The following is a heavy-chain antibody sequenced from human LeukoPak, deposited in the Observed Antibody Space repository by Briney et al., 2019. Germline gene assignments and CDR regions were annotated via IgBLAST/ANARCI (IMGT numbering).Heavy chain of an antibody. CDR1: GFTFSSYA. J-gene: IGHJ6*02. CDR2: ISYDGSNK. Sequence: PGGSLRLSCAASGFTFSSYAMHWVRQAPGKGLEGVAVISYDGSNKYYADSVRGRFTISRDNSKNTLYLQMNSLRAEDTAVYYCARDDCSGGSCYLVRGMDVWGQGTTVTVSS. V-gene: IGHV3-30-3*01. CDR3: ARDDCSGGSCYLVRGMDV. D-gene: IGHD2-15*01.